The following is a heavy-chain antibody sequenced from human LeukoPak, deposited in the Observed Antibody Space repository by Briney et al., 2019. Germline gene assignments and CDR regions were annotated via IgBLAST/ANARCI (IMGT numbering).Heavy chain of an antibody. CDR3: ARDQVYYDILTGYFDY. V-gene: IGHV3-30*03. D-gene: IGHD3-9*01. CDR1: GFTFSSYS. J-gene: IGHJ4*02. CDR2: ISYDGSNK. Sequence: GGSLRLSCAASGFTFSSYSMNWVRQAPGKGLEWVAVISYDGSNKYYADSVKGRFTISRDDSKNTLYLQMNSLRAEDTAVYYCARDQVYYDILTGYFDYWGQGTLVTVSS.